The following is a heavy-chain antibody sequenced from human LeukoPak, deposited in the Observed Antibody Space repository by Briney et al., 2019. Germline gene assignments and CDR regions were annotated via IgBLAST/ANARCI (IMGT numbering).Heavy chain of an antibody. J-gene: IGHJ5*02. CDR2: ISSSGSTI. CDR3: ARAGAYDFWSGYYSINWFDP. D-gene: IGHD3-3*01. V-gene: IGHV3-11*04. Sequence: GGSLRLSCAASGFTFSDYYMSWIRQAPGKGLEWVSYISSSGSTIYYADSVKGRFTISRDNAKNPLYLQMNSLRAEDTAVYYCARAGAYDFWSGYYSINWFDPWGQGTLVTVSS. CDR1: GFTFSDYY.